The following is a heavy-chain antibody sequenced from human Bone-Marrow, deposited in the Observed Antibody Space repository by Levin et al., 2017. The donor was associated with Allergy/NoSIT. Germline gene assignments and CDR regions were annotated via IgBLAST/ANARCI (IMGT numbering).Heavy chain of an antibody. CDR2: IYPDDSDT. CDR1: GYSFTSYW. J-gene: IGHJ3*02. Sequence: GESLKISCKASGYSFTSYWIGWVRQMPGKGLEWMGIIYPDDSDTKYRPAFQGQVTISADKSITTAYLQWNSLRISDSAVYFGATASGDVWARDFDIWGQGTKVTVSS. D-gene: IGHD3-16*01. V-gene: IGHV5-51*01. CDR3: ATASGDVWARDFDI.